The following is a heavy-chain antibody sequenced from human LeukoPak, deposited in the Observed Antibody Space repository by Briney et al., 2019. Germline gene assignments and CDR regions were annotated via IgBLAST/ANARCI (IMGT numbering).Heavy chain of an antibody. D-gene: IGHD3-22*01. J-gene: IGHJ4*02. CDR2: INPNSGGT. V-gene: IGHV1-2*02. CDR1: GYTFSGYY. Sequence: ASVKVSCKASGYTFSGYYMHWVRQAPGQGLEWMGWINPNSGGTNYTQKFQGRVTMTRDTSISTAYMELSRLRSDDTAVYYCARVRYYNISGYYPNFDYWGQGTLVTVSS. CDR3: ARVRYYNISGYYPNFDY.